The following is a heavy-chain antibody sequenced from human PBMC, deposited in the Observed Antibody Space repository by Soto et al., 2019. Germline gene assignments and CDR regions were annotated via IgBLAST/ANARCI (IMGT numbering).Heavy chain of an antibody. CDR3: ARDDCNSSSCHSFFYAMDV. D-gene: IGHD2-2*01. Sequence: PGGSLRLSCEVSGFNFKNYAINWVRQATGKGLEWVSSVSKSDYTYNADSVKGRFSISRDNAKNSLYLHMDSLRAEDTAVYYCARDDCNSSSCHSFFYAMDVWGQGTTVTVSS. V-gene: IGHV3-21*01. J-gene: IGHJ6*02. CDR2: VSKSDYT. CDR1: GFNFKNYA.